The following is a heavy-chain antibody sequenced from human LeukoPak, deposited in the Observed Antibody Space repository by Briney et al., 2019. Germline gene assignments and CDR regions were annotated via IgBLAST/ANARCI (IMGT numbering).Heavy chain of an antibody. CDR1: GFTFSSYW. V-gene: IGHV3-74*01. Sequence: GGSLRLSCAASGFTFSSYWMHWVRQAPGKGLVWVSRINSDESRTNYADSVKGRFIISRDNAKNSLYLQINSLRSDDTAMYYCAIRTGTYPYYFDYWGQGTLVTVSS. CDR3: AIRTGTYPYYFDY. CDR2: INSDESRT. D-gene: IGHD1-1*01. J-gene: IGHJ4*02.